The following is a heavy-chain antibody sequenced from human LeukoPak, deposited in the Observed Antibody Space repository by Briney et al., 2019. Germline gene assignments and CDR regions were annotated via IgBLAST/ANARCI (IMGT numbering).Heavy chain of an antibody. D-gene: IGHD1-26*01. V-gene: IGHV4-61*08. CDR2: IYYSGST. J-gene: IGHJ4*02. CDR1: GGSISSGGYS. CDR3: ARGAGGSYMIDY. Sequence: SETLSLTCAVSGGSISSGGYSWSWIRQPPGKGLEWIGYIYYSGSTNYNPSLKSRVTISVDTSKNQFSLKLSSVTAADSAVYYCARGAGGSYMIDYWGQGTLVTVSS.